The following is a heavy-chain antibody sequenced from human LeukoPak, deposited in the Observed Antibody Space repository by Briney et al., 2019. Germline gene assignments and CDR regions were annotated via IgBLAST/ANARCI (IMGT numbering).Heavy chain of an antibody. J-gene: IGHJ5*02. CDR2: ISAHHGYT. V-gene: IGHV1-18*01. CDR1: GYTFINYG. D-gene: IGHD1-26*01. CDR3: ARVGATIPYNWFDP. Sequence: VASVTVSCKASGYTFINYGINWMRQAPGQGLEWLGWISAHHGYTKYAQKVQGRVTMTTDTSTSTAYMELRSLRSDDTAVYYCARVGATIPYNWFDPWGQGTLVTVSS.